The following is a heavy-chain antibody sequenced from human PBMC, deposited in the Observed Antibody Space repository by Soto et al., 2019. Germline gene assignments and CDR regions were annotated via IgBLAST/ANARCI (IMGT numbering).Heavy chain of an antibody. J-gene: IGHJ5*02. CDR3: ARGGIVVVPAAIVHWFDP. CDR1: GYTFTSYY. D-gene: IGHD2-2*02. V-gene: IGHV1-46*01. CDR2: INPSGGST. Sequence: GASVKVSCKASGYTFTSYYMHWVRQAPGQGLEWMGIINPSGGSTSYAQKFQGRVTMTRDTSTSTVYVELSSLRSEDTAVYYCARGGIVVVPAAIVHWFDPWGQGTLVTVSS.